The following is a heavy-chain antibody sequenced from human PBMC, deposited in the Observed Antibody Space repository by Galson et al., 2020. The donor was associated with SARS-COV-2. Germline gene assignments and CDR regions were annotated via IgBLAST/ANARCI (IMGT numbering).Heavy chain of an antibody. CDR3: AAERPPYYYDSSGLDY. CDR1: GFTFSSYG. J-gene: IGHJ4*02. Sequence: SCAASGFTFSSYGMHWVRQAPGKGLEWVAVISYDGSNKYYADSVKGQFAISRDNSKNTLYLQMNSLRAEDTAVYYCAAERPPYYYDSSGLDYWGQGTLVTVSS. V-gene: IGHV3-30*03. CDR2: ISYDGSNK. D-gene: IGHD3-22*01.